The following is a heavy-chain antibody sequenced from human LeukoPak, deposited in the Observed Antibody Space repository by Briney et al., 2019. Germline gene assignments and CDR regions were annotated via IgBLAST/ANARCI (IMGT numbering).Heavy chain of an antibody. J-gene: IGHJ6*03. V-gene: IGHV3-9*01. Sequence: GGSLRLSCAASGFTLDDYAMHWVRQAPGKGLEWVSGISWNSVNIGYADSVKGRFTISRDNAKNSLYLQMNSLRAEDTALYYCASAAAYYYYQYMDVWGKGTTVIVSS. D-gene: IGHD3-3*01. CDR2: ISWNSVNI. CDR1: GFTLDDYA. CDR3: ASAAAYYYYQYMDV.